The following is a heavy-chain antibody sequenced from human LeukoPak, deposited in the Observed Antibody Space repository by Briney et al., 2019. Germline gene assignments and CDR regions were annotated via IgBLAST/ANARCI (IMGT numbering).Heavy chain of an antibody. Sequence: PSETLSLTCTVPGGSITSYYWNWIRQSPGKGLEWIGQISYSGSTDYNPSLKSRVTISVDTTKTQCSLKLTSVTAADTAVYYCARHGRIATAAWFDPWGQGTLVTVSS. CDR1: GGSITSYY. CDR2: ISYSGST. V-gene: IGHV4-59*08. D-gene: IGHD6-13*01. CDR3: ARHGRIATAAWFDP. J-gene: IGHJ5*02.